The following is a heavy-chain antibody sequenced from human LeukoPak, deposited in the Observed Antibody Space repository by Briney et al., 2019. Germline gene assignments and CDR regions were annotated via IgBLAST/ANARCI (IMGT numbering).Heavy chain of an antibody. J-gene: IGHJ4*02. V-gene: IGHV4-38-2*02. D-gene: IGHD2-15*01. Sequence: TSETLSLTCTVSGYTISSGYYWGWIRQPPGKGLEWIGSIYGSGSTYYNPPLKSRVTISADTSKNQLSLKLSSVTAADTAVYYCASPEGRYCSGGSCYGYWGQGTLVTVSS. CDR1: GYTISSGYY. CDR3: ASPEGRYCSGGSCYGY. CDR2: IYGSGST.